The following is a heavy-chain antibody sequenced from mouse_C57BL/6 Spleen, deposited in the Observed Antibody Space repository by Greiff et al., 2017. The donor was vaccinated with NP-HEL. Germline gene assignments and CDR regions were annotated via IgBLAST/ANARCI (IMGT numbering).Heavy chain of an antibody. CDR3: ARDSYYSNYEGFDY. CDR1: GFTFSSYA. CDR2: ISDGGSYT. Sequence: DVQLVESGGGLVKPGGSLKLSCAASGFTFSSYAMSWVRQTPEKRLEWVATISDGGSYTYYPDNVKGRFTISRDNAKNNLYLQMSHLKSEDTAMYYCARDSYYSNYEGFDYWGQGTTLTVSS. V-gene: IGHV5-4*01. D-gene: IGHD2-5*01. J-gene: IGHJ2*01.